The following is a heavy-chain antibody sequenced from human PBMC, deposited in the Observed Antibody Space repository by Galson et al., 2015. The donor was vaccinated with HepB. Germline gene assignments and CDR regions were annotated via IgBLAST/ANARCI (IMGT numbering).Heavy chain of an antibody. V-gene: IGHV3-74*01. D-gene: IGHD2-15*01. CDR2: INPDGTTT. CDR3: VTGGSQYCTGVSCYPGDY. Sequence: SLRLSCAASGFMFGTYWMQWVRQAPGKGLVWVSVINPDGTTTDYADSVRGRFTISRDNADNTVYLQMNSLRAEDAAVYYCVTGGSQYCTGVSCYPGDYWGQGTLVTVSS. CDR1: GFMFGTYW. J-gene: IGHJ4*02.